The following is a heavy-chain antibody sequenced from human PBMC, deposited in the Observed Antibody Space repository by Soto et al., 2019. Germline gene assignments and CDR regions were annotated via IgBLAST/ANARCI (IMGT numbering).Heavy chain of an antibody. CDR2: IHPGDSDI. J-gene: IGHJ5*02. V-gene: IGHV5-51*03. CDR3: ARPIGSPNWFDP. Sequence: GESLKISSKGSGYSCSSYWIGWVRQMPGKGLEWMGIIHPGDSDIRYNPSFQGQVTISADKSISTAYLQWSSLKASDTAMYYCARPIGSPNWFDPWGRGSLVTVSS. D-gene: IGHD6-13*01. CDR1: GYSCSSYW.